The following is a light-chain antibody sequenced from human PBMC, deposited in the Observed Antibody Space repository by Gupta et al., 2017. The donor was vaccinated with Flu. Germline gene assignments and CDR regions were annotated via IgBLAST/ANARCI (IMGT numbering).Light chain of an antibody. V-gene: IGLV1-44*01. J-gene: IGLJ2*01. CDR2: GSN. CDR3: AAWDGSLNGVV. CDR1: SSNIGSNA. Sequence: QPVLTQPPSASGTPGQRVTISCSGSSSNIGSNAVNWYQPLPGTAPKLLIFGSNQRPSGVPDRFSGSKSGTSASLAISGLQAEDEADYSCAAWDGSLNGVVFGGGTKLTV.